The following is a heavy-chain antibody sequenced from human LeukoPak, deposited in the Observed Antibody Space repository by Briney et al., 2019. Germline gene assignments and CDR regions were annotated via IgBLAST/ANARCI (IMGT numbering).Heavy chain of an antibody. Sequence: GASVKVSCKASGYTFTSYDINWVRQATGQGLEWMGWMNPNSGNTGYAQKFQGRVTMTRNTSISTAYMELSSLRSEDTAVYYCARVDIVVVPAPGSTYYYYYMDVWGKGTTVTISS. J-gene: IGHJ6*03. CDR3: ARVDIVVVPAPGSTYYYYYMDV. D-gene: IGHD2-2*01. CDR1: GYTFTSYD. V-gene: IGHV1-8*01. CDR2: MNPNSGNT.